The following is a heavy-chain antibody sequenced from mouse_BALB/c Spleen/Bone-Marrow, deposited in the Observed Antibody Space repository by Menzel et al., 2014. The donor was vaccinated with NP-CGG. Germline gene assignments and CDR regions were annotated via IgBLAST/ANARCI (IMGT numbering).Heavy chain of an antibody. V-gene: IGHV5-17*02. CDR2: ISTGSSTI. J-gene: IGHJ4*01. CDR3: ARSDGAMDY. Sequence: EVKLVESGGGLVQPGGSRKLSCAASGFTFSSFGMHWVRQAPEKGLEGVAYISTGSSTIYYADTVKGRFTISRDNPKNTLFLQMTSLRSEDTAMYYCARSDGAMDYWGQGTSVTVSS. CDR1: GFTFSSFG. D-gene: IGHD2-3*01.